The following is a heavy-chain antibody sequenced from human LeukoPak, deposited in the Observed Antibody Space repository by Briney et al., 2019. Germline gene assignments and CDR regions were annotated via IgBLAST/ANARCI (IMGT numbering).Heavy chain of an antibody. V-gene: IGHV1-18*01. J-gene: IGHJ5*02. CDR2: ISAYNGNT. CDR3: ARMRLTYYDFWSGYGWFDP. CDR1: GYTFTSYG. D-gene: IGHD3-3*01. Sequence: RASVKVSCKASGYTFTSYGISWVRQAPGQGLEWMGWISAYNGNTNYAQKLQGRVTMTTDTSTSTAYMELRSLRSDDTAVYYCARMRLTYYDFWSGYGWFDPWGQGTLVTVSS.